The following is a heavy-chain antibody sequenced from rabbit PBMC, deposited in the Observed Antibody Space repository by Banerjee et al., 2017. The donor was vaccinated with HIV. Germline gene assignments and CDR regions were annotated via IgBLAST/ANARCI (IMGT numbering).Heavy chain of an antibody. CDR2: IYTSNGST. J-gene: IGHJ6*01. CDR1: GFSFSSNYF. D-gene: IGHD1-1*01. CDR3: ARDVSSVDVTYGMDL. Sequence: QEQLVESGGGLVQPEGSLTLTCTASGFSFSSNYFMCWVRQAPGKGLEWIACIYTSNGSTWYASWAKGRFTISKTSSTTVTLSMTSLTAADTATYSCARDVSSVDVTYGMDLWGQGTLVTVS. V-gene: IGHV1S45*01.